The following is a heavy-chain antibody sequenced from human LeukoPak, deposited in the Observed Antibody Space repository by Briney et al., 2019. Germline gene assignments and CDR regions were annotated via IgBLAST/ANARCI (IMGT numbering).Heavy chain of an antibody. CDR2: INPNSGGT. CDR3: AREDGGFDY. D-gene: IGHD3-10*01. CDR1: GYTLTELS. Sequence: ASVKVSCKVSGYTLTELSMHWVRQAPGQGLEWMGWINPNSGGTNYAQKFQGRVTMTRDTSISTAYMELSRLRSDDTAVYYCAREDGGFDYWGQGTLVTVSS. V-gene: IGHV1-2*02. J-gene: IGHJ4*02.